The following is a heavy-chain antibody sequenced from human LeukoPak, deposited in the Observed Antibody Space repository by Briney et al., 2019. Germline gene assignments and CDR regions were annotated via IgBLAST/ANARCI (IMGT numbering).Heavy chain of an antibody. Sequence: GGSLRLSCAASGFTFSSYAMSWVRQAPGKGLEWVSAISGSGGSTYYADSVKGRFTISRDNSKNTLYLQMNSLRAEDTAVYYCATDLGREYSSSFFDYWGQGTLVTVSS. J-gene: IGHJ4*02. CDR3: ATDLGREYSSSFFDY. CDR2: ISGSGGST. V-gene: IGHV3-23*01. D-gene: IGHD6-6*01. CDR1: GFTFSSYA.